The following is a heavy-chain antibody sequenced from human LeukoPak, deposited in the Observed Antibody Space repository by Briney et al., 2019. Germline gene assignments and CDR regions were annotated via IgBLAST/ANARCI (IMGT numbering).Heavy chain of an antibody. CDR2: IYYSGST. CDR1: GGSISSYY. Sequence: SETLSLTCTVSGGSISSYYWSWIRQPPGKGLEWIGYIYYSGSTYYNPSLKSRVTISVDTSKNQFSLKLSSVTAADTAVYYCAGDGTYYYYDSSGYYYWGQGTLVTVSS. J-gene: IGHJ4*02. D-gene: IGHD3-22*01. V-gene: IGHV4-59*12. CDR3: AGDGTYYYYDSSGYYY.